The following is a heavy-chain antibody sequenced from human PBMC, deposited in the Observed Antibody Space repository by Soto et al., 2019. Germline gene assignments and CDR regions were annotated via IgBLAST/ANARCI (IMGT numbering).Heavy chain of an antibody. Sequence: ASVKVSCKASGYIFTAYSMHWVRQAPGQGLEWVGWFNPNSGDTIYAQKFQGRVTLTWDTSISTAYMELYSLTSDDTAVYYCAREASAVISLDYWGQGTLVTVSS. CDR3: AREASAVISLDY. CDR2: FNPNSGDT. CDR1: GYIFTAYS. D-gene: IGHD6-19*01. V-gene: IGHV1-2*02. J-gene: IGHJ4*02.